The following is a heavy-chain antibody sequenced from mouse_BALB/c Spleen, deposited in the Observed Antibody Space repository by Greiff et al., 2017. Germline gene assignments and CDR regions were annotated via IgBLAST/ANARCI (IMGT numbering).Heavy chain of an antibody. Sequence: EVKLEESGPGLVKPSQSLSLTCSVTGYSITSGYYWNWIRQFPGNKLEWMGYISYDGSNNYNPSLKNRISITRDTSKNQFFLKLNSVTTEDTATYYCARGGNYLHYYAMDYWGQGTSVTVSS. CDR3: ARGGNYLHYYAMDY. D-gene: IGHD2-1*01. CDR1: GYSITSGYY. J-gene: IGHJ4*01. V-gene: IGHV3-6*02. CDR2: ISYDGSN.